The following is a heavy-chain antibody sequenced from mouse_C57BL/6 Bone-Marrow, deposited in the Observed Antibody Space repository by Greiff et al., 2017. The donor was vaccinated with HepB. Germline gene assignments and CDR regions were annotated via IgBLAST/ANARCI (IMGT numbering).Heavy chain of an antibody. CDR3: ARGGWLLLRRYYFDY. Sequence: QVQLQQPGAELVRPGSSVKLSCKASGYTFTSYWMDWVKQRPGQGLEWIGNIYPSDSETHYNQKFKDKATLTVDKSSRTAYMQLSSLTSEDSAVYYCARGGWLLLRRYYFDYWGQGTTLTVSS. CDR2: IYPSDSET. CDR1: GYTFTSYW. J-gene: IGHJ2*01. D-gene: IGHD2-3*01. V-gene: IGHV1-61*01.